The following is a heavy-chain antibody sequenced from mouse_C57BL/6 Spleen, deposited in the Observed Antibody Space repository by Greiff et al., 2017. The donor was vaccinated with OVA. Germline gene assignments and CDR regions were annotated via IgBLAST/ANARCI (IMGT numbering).Heavy chain of an antibody. Sequence: VQLQQPGAELVKPGASVKLSCKASGYTFTSYWMHWVKQRPGQGLEWIGMIHPNSGSTNYNEKFKSKATLTVDKSSSTAYMQLSSLTSEDSAVYYCARDSSGYWYCDVWGTGTTVTVSS. V-gene: IGHV1-64*01. CDR1: GYTFTSYW. CDR2: IHPNSGST. J-gene: IGHJ1*03. D-gene: IGHD3-2*02. CDR3: ARDSSGYWYCDV.